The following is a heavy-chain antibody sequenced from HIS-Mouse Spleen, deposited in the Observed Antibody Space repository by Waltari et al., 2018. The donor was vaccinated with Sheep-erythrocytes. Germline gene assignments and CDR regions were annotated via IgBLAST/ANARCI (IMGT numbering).Heavy chain of an antibody. J-gene: IGHJ3*02. D-gene: IGHD6-19*01. CDR3: ALSVDLAGAFDI. Sequence: QVQLQQWGAGLLKPSETLSLTWAVYCGSFGGYYWSWIRRPPGKGLEWIGEINHSGSTNYNPSLKSRVTISVDTSKNQFSLKLSSVTAADTAVYYCALSVDLAGAFDIWGQGTMVTVSS. CDR2: INHSGST. CDR1: CGSFGGYY. V-gene: IGHV4-34*01.